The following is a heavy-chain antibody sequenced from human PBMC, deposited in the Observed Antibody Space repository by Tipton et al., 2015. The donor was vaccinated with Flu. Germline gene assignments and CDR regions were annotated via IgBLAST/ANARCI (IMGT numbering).Heavy chain of an antibody. CDR1: GFTFSSFS. Sequence: SLRLSCAASGFTFSSFSMNWVRQAPGKGLEWVSYISSSSSTIYYADSVKGRFTISRDNAKNSVYLQMNSLRDGDTAVYYCARDLGYNYGQSAEYFQHWGQGTLVTVSS. V-gene: IGHV3-48*02. CDR3: ARDLGYNYGQSAEYFQH. J-gene: IGHJ1*01. CDR2: ISSSSSTI. D-gene: IGHD5-18*01.